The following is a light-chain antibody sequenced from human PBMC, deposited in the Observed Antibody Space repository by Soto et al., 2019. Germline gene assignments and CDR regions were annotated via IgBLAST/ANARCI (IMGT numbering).Light chain of an antibody. Sequence: DIQMTQSPSTLSASVGDRVTITCRASQSISSWFGWYQQKPGKAPKLLIYDASSLESGVPSRFSGSGSGTEFSLTISSLQPDDFATYYCQQYNSYSRTFGQGTKVDIK. CDR3: QQYNSYSRT. CDR1: QSISSW. J-gene: IGKJ1*01. V-gene: IGKV1-5*01. CDR2: DAS.